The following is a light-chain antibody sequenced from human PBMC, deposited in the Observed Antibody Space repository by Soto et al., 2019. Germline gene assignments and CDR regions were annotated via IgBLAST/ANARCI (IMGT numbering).Light chain of an antibody. CDR1: HDIASY. J-gene: IGKJ4*01. CDR2: SAS. CDR3: KQRSAWPLT. Sequence: EIVLTQSPATLSLSPGERATLSCRASHDIASYLAWYQQKPGQAPRLLIYSASIRAAGIPARFSGSGSGTDFTLTSSSLEPADFAVYYCKQRSAWPLTFGGGAKVEI. V-gene: IGKV3-11*01.